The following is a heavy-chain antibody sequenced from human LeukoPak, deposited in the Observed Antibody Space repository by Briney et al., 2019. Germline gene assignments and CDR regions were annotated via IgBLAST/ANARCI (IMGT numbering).Heavy chain of an antibody. J-gene: IGHJ6*02. D-gene: IGHD1-7*01. CDR3: TTKTSITGTNGMDV. V-gene: IGHV3-15*01. Sequence: IPGGSLRLSCAASGFTFSNAWMSWVRQAPGKGLEWVGRIKSKTDGGTTDYAAPVKGRFTISRDDPKNTLYLQMNSLKTEDTAVYYCTTKTSITGTNGMDVWGQGTTATVSS. CDR2: IKSKTDGGTT. CDR1: GFTFSNAW.